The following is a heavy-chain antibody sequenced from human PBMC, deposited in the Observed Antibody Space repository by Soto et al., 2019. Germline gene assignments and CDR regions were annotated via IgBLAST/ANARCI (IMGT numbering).Heavy chain of an antibody. CDR3: ARGCKGGSCYRGPMDV. CDR2: INPNSGGT. Sequence: ASVKVSCKASGYTFTGYYMHWVRQAPGQGLEWMGWINPNSGGTNYAQKFQGWVTMTRDTSISTAYMELSRLRSDDTAVYYCARGCKGGSCYRGPMDVWGQGTTVTVSS. D-gene: IGHD2-15*01. J-gene: IGHJ6*02. V-gene: IGHV1-2*04. CDR1: GYTFTGYY.